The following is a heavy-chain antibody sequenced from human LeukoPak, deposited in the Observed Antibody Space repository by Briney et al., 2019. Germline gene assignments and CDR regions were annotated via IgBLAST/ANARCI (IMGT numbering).Heavy chain of an antibody. CDR2: INPNRGDT. J-gene: IGHJ4*02. Sequence: ASVKVSCKTSGYSFTGSYINWVRQAPGQGLEWMGWINPNRGDTNYAQKFQGRVTMSRDTYLSTAYMDLSRLTSDDTVVYFCVRSAPSSLLDYWGQGTLVTVSS. D-gene: IGHD6-6*01. CDR1: GYSFTGSY. V-gene: IGHV1-2*02. CDR3: VRSAPSSLLDY.